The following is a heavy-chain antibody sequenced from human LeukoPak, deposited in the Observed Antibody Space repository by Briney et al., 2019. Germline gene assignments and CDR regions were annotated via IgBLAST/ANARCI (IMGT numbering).Heavy chain of an antibody. CDR3: ARDSGRVVRFDY. D-gene: IGHD2-2*01. CDR1: GFTFSSYY. CDR2: ISSSGSTI. V-gene: IGHV3-11*04. Sequence: GGSLRLSCTASGFTFSSYYMSWVRQAPGKGLEWVSYISSSGSTIYYADSVKGRFTISRDNAKNSLYLQMNSLRAEDTAVYYCARDSGRVVRFDYWGQGTLVTVSS. J-gene: IGHJ4*02.